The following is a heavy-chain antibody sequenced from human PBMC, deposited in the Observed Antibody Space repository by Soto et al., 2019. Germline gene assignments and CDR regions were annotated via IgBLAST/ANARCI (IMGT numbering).Heavy chain of an antibody. CDR2: ISYDGSNK. CDR1: GFTFSSYG. CDR3: ATRTLYYDILTGYYTHDAFDI. V-gene: IGHV3-30*03. Sequence: GSLRRSCAASGFTFSSYGMHWVRQAPGKGLEWVAVISYDGSNKYYADSVKGRFTISRDNSKNTLYLKMNSLRAEDTAVYYCATRTLYYDILTGYYTHDAFDIWGQGTMVTVSS. D-gene: IGHD3-9*01. J-gene: IGHJ3*02.